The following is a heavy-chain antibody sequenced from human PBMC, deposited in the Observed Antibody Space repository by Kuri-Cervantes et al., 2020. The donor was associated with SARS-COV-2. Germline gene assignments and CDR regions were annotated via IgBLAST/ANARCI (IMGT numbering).Heavy chain of an antibody. CDR2: IKGKSDGGTT. V-gene: IGHV3-15*01. D-gene: IGHD1-26*01. Sequence: GGSLRLPCGASGLPFIEVRLSWVRQAPGKGLEWIGRIKGKSDGGTTDYATAAEGRFIITRDDPHNTVSLQMNSLKTENSAVYYCTTDTCEGTNDEGRYPMATSATYYGMDVWGPGTTVTVSS. CDR3: TTDTCEGTNDEGRYPMATSATYYGMDV. J-gene: IGHJ6*02. CDR1: GLPFIEVR.